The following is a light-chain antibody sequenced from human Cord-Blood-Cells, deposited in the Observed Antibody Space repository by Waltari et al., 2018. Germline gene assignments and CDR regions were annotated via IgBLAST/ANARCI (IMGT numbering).Light chain of an antibody. J-gene: IGLJ3*02. Sequence: SYELTQPPSVSVSPGQTASITCSGDKLGEKYACWYQQKPGQSLVLVIYQDSKRPSGIPERFSGSNSGHTATLTISGTQAMDEADYYCQAWDSSTAWVFGGGTKLTVL. CDR3: QAWDSSTAWV. V-gene: IGLV3-1*01. CDR2: QDS. CDR1: KLGEKY.